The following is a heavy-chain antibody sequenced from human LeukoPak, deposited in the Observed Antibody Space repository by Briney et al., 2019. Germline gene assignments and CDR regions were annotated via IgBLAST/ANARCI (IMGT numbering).Heavy chain of an antibody. CDR2: ISWNSGSM. CDR3: AKGPTAIIFHYYYGMDV. Sequence: GRSLRLSCAASGFTFDDYAMHWVRQAPGKGLEWVSCISWNSGSMGYADSVKGRFTISRDNAKNSLYLQMNSLRAEDTALYYCAKGPTAIIFHYYYGMDVWGQGTTVTVSS. V-gene: IGHV3-9*01. J-gene: IGHJ6*02. CDR1: GFTFDDYA. D-gene: IGHD5-18*01.